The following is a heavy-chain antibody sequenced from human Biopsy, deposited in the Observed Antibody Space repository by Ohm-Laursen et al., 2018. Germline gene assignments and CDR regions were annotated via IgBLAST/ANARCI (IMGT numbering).Heavy chain of an antibody. Sequence: SVKVYCKTSGYTFTSYEINWVRQATGQGLEWMGWMNPDSGNTGYAQNFQGRVTMTRNTSISTAYMELSSLRSEDTAVYFCARADPPLFYYGSGSSNWFDPWGQGTLVTVSS. V-gene: IGHV1-8*01. CDR1: GYTFTSYE. J-gene: IGHJ5*02. CDR2: MNPDSGNT. CDR3: ARADPPLFYYGSGSSNWFDP. D-gene: IGHD3-10*01.